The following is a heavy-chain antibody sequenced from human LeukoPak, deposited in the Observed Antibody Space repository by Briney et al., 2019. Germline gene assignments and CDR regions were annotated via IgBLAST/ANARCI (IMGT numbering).Heavy chain of an antibody. J-gene: IGHJ3*02. Sequence: PGGSLRLSCAASGFTVSSNYMSWVRQAPGKGLEWVSVIYTGGGTYYADSVKRRFTISRDNSKNTLYLQMNSLRAEDTAVYFCASGRHCSGGSCHYLDAFDIWGQGTMVTVSS. V-gene: IGHV3-53*01. CDR1: GFTVSSNY. CDR2: IYTGGGT. D-gene: IGHD2-15*01. CDR3: ASGRHCSGGSCHYLDAFDI.